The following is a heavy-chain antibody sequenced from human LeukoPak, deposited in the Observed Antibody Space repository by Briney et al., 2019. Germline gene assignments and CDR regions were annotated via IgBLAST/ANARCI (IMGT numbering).Heavy chain of an antibody. CDR1: GYSFTSYW. J-gene: IGHJ4*02. Sequence: GESLKISCKGSGYSFTSYWIGWVRQMPGKGLEWMGIIYPGDSDTRYSPSFQGQVTISADNSISTAYLQWSGLKASDTAMYYCARLSSTSPRYFDYWGQGTLVTVSS. CDR3: ARLSSTSPRYFDY. D-gene: IGHD2-2*01. V-gene: IGHV5-51*01. CDR2: IYPGDSDT.